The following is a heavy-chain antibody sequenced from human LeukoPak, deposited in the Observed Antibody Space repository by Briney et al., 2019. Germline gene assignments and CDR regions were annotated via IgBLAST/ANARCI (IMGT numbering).Heavy chain of an antibody. Sequence: GGSLRLSCTASGFTFGDYAMSWFRQAPGKGLEWVAVISYDGSNKYYADSVKGRFTISRDNSKNTLYLQMNSLRAEDTAVYYCAKSSDRPDYDILTGLDYWGQGTLVTVSS. CDR1: GFTFGDYA. D-gene: IGHD3-9*01. CDR3: AKSSDRPDYDILTGLDY. CDR2: ISYDGSNK. J-gene: IGHJ4*02. V-gene: IGHV3-30*18.